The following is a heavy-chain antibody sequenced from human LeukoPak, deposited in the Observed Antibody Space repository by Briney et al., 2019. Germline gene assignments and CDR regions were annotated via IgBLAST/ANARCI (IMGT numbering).Heavy chain of an antibody. J-gene: IGHJ4*02. CDR2: INHNAEMI. CDR1: GFPFGSYV. V-gene: IGHV3-48*01. Sequence: PGGSLRLSCEASGFPFGSYVMSWVRQAPGKGLEWIAYINHNAEMIFYPDFVKGRFTISRDNSKNTLYLQMQSLRAEDTAVYYCAREEGPLDYWGQGTLVTVSS. CDR3: AREEGPLDY.